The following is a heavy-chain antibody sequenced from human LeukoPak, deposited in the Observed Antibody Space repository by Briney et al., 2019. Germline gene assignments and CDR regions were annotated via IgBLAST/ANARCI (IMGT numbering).Heavy chain of an antibody. CDR2: IRYDGRKE. V-gene: IGHV3-30*02. J-gene: IGHJ4*02. Sequence: PGGSLRLSCTASGFTFSSYGMHWVRQAPGKGLEWVAFIRYDGRKEYYADPLKSRFTISRDNSKNTLSLQVNSLRAEDTAVYYCAKRGQDDSVIDYWGQGTLVTVSS. CDR1: GFTFSSYG. D-gene: IGHD3-3*01. CDR3: AKRGQDDSVIDY.